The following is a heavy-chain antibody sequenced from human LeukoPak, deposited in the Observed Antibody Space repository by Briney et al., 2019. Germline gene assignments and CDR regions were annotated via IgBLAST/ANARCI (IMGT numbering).Heavy chain of an antibody. CDR3: ARDDCSSTSCYFRWFDP. J-gene: IGHJ5*02. V-gene: IGHV4-59*01. D-gene: IGHD2-2*01. CDR1: GGSISSYY. Sequence: PSETLSLTCTVSGGSISSYYWSWIRQPPGKGLEWIGYIYYSGSTNYNPSLKSRVTISVDTSKNQFSLKLSPVTAADTAVYYCARDDCSSTSCYFRWFDPWGQGTLVTVSS. CDR2: IYYSGST.